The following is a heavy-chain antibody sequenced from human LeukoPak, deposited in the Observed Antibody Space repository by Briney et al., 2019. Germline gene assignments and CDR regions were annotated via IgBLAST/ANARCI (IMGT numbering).Heavy chain of an antibody. CDR3: ARGLSRLPPGGY. V-gene: IGHV4-34*01. CDR2: IYHSGSI. J-gene: IGHJ4*02. D-gene: IGHD2-15*01. Sequence: PSETLSLTCAVYGGSLSGYYWSWIRQPPGKGLQWIGEIYHSGSIKNNASLKSRVTISIDTSKNQFSLKLSSVTAADTAVYYCARGLSRLPPGGYWGQGTLVTVSS. CDR1: GGSLSGYY.